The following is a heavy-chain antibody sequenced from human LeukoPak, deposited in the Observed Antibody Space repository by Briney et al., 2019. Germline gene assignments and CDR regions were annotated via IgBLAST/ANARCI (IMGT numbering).Heavy chain of an antibody. CDR2: IYPGDSDT. CDR1: GFSFSSYW. CDR3: ARRGGGSYGFDY. J-gene: IGHJ4*02. V-gene: IGHV5-51*01. Sequence: GGSLRLSCAASGFSFSSYWMSWVRQMPGKGLERMGIIYPGDSDTRYSPSFQGQVTISADKSISTAYLQWSSLKASDTAMYYCARRGGGSYGFDYWGQGTLVTVSS. D-gene: IGHD5-18*01.